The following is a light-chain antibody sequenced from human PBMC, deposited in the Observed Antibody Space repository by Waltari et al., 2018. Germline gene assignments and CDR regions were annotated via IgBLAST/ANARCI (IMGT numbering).Light chain of an antibody. J-gene: IGLJ2*01. CDR1: SSDVGGYNY. CDR3: SSYTSSSTALV. Sequence: QSALTQPASVSGSPGQSITISCTGTSSDVGGYNYVSWYQQHPGKAPKLMIYEVSNRPSGVSNRFSCSKSGNTAALTISGLQAEDEADYYCSSYTSSSTALVFGGGTKLTVL. V-gene: IGLV2-14*01. CDR2: EVS.